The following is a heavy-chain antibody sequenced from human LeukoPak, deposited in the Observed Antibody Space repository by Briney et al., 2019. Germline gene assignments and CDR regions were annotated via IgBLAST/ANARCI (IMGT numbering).Heavy chain of an antibody. D-gene: IGHD6-13*01. CDR2: ISPYNGNT. Sequence: ASVKVSCKASGYTFTSYGISWVRQAPGQGLEWMGWISPYNGNTNYAPKLQGRLTMTTDTSTSTAYMELSRLRSDDTAVYYCARAGNLYSRSWRYYFDYWGQGTLVTVSS. J-gene: IGHJ4*02. V-gene: IGHV1-18*01. CDR1: GYTFTSYG. CDR3: ARAGNLYSRSWRYYFDY.